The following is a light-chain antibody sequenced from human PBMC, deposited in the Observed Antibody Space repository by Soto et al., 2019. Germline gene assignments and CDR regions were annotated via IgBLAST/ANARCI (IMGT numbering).Light chain of an antibody. Sequence: QSVLTQPPSVSGSPGQSVTISCTGTSSDVGSYNRVSWYQQPPGTAPKLMIYEVSNWPSGVPDRFSGSKSGNTASLTISGLQAEDEADYYCSSYTNSISVVFGGGTKLTVL. CDR2: EVS. CDR3: SSYTNSISVV. J-gene: IGLJ2*01. CDR1: SSDVGSYNR. V-gene: IGLV2-18*02.